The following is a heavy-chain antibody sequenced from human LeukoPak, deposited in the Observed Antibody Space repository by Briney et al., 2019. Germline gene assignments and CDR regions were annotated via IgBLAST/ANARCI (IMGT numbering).Heavy chain of an antibody. CDR3: ARGLSNLEY. CDR1: GYAISSGYH. V-gene: IGHV4-38-2*01. Sequence: PSETLSLTCAVSGYAISSGYHWGWIRQPPGKGLEWIGNIYHNGNTHYNPSLESRVSISVDTSRNQFSLKLTSVTAADTAVYYCARGLSNLEYWGQGTLVTVSS. CDR2: IYHNGNT. D-gene: IGHD4-11*01. J-gene: IGHJ4*02.